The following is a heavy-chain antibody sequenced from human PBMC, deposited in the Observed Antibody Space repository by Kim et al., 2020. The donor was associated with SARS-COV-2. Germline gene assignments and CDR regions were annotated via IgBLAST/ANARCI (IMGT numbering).Heavy chain of an antibody. CDR1: GDSISSGGYY. CDR2: MYYTGST. Sequence: SETLSLTCTVSGDSISSGGYYWSWIRQHPGKGLEWIGYMYYTGSTYYNPSLKSRVTISLDTSNNQFSLWLNSVTAADTAFYYCARVLVATRGFDPCGPGTLVTVSS. V-gene: IGHV4-31*02. D-gene: IGHD5-12*01. CDR3: ARVLVATRGFDP. J-gene: IGHJ5*02.